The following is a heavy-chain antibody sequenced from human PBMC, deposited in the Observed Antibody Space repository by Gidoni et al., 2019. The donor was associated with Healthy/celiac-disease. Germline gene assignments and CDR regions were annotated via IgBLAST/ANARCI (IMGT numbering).Heavy chain of an antibody. Sequence: QLQLQESGPGLVKPSETLSLTCTVSGGSISSSSYYWGWIRQPPGKGLEWIGSIYYSGSTYYNPSLKSRVTISVDTSKNQFSLKLSSVTAADTAVYYCARRGLRYFDWSNLPGNYYGMDVWGQGTTVTVSS. J-gene: IGHJ6*02. CDR3: ARRGLRYFDWSNLPGNYYGMDV. CDR1: GGSISSSSYY. V-gene: IGHV4-39*01. CDR2: IYYSGST. D-gene: IGHD3-9*01.